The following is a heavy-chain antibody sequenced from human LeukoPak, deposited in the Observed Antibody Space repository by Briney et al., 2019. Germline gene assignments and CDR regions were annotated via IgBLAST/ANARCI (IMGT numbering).Heavy chain of an antibody. J-gene: IGHJ6*03. Sequence: YPSETLSLTCTVSGDSISSSLYYWGWIRQPPGKGLEWIGSIFYSGSTYYNPSLKSRVTISVDTSKNHFSLNLSSVTAADTAVYYCARGEYSSSTLYYYYYMDVWGKGTTVTVSS. CDR3: ARGEYSSSTLYYYYYMDV. CDR1: GDSISSSLYY. CDR2: IFYSGST. V-gene: IGHV4-39*02. D-gene: IGHD6-6*01.